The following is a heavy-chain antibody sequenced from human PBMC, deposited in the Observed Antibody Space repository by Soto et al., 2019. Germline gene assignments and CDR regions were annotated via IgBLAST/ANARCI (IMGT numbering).Heavy chain of an antibody. CDR2: INPNSGGT. D-gene: IGHD6-6*01. J-gene: IGHJ5*02. CDR1: GYTFTGYY. V-gene: IGHV1-2*04. CDR3: ARDSSSSLTWFDP. Sequence: ASVKVSCKASGYTFTGYYMHWVRQAPGQGLEWMGWINPNSGGTNYAQKFQGWVTMTRDTSISTAYMELSRLRSDDTAVYYCARDSSSSLTWFDPWGQGTLVPVSP.